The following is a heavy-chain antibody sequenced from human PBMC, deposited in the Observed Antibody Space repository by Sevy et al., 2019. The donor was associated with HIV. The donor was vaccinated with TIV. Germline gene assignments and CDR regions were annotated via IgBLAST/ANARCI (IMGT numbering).Heavy chain of an antibody. Sequence: SETLSLTCTVSGGSISSYYWSWIRQPPGKGLEWIGYIYYSGSTNYNPSLKNRVTISVDTSKNQFSLKLSSVTAADTAVYYCARVLVGYCSGGSCYKNWFDPWGQGTLVTVSS. CDR3: ARVLVGYCSGGSCYKNWFDP. D-gene: IGHD2-15*01. V-gene: IGHV4-59*01. J-gene: IGHJ5*02. CDR1: GGSISSYY. CDR2: IYYSGST.